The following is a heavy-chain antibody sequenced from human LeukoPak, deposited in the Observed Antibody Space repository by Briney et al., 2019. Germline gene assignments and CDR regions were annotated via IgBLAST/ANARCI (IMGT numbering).Heavy chain of an antibody. V-gene: IGHV4-39*07. CDR1: GGSVSSGTYF. J-gene: IGHJ4*02. CDR2: EN. CDR3: AREGPYDFWSGYYWS. D-gene: IGHD3-3*01. Sequence: PSETLSLTCTASGGSVSSGTYFWSWIRQPPGEGLEWIGCENNYNVSLKSRVTISVDRSKNQFSLKLSSVTAADTAVYYCAREGPYDFWSGYYWSWGQGTLVTVSS.